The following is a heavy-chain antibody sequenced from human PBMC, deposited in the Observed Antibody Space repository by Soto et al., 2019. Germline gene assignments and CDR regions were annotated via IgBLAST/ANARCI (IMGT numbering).Heavy chain of an antibody. Sequence: QLQLQESGPGLVKPSETLSLTCTVSGGSISSSSYYWGWIRQPPGKGLEWIGSIYYSGSTYYNPSPKSRVTIPVDTSKNRFSRRRSSVPAPDAAVYYCASPGDCSSTSCYSWFDPWGQGTLVTVSS. D-gene: IGHD2-2*01. J-gene: IGHJ5*02. V-gene: IGHV4-39*01. CDR2: IYYSGST. CDR3: ASPGDCSSTSCYSWFDP. CDR1: GGSISSSSYY.